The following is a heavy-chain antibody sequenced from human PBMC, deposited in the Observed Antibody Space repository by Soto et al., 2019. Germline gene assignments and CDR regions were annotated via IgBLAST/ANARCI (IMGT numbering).Heavy chain of an antibody. CDR1: RGTFSSYA. V-gene: IGHV1-69*13. CDR2: IIPIFGTA. Sequence: ASVKVSFKPSRGTFSSYAISWVRQAPGQGREWMGGIIPIFGTANYAQKFQGRVTITADESTSTAYMELSSLRSEDTAVYYCARGKYSYGYEGSSYYYYGMDVWGQGTTVTVSS. J-gene: IGHJ6*02. D-gene: IGHD5-18*01. CDR3: ARGKYSYGYEGSSYYYYGMDV.